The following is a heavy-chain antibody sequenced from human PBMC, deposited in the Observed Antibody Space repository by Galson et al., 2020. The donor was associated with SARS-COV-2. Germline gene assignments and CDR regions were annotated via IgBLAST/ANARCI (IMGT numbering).Heavy chain of an antibody. J-gene: IGHJ4*02. Sequence: SGPTLVQLTQTLTLTCTFSGFSLSTSGMCVSWIRQPPGKALEWLALIDWDDDKYYSTSLKTRLTISKDTTKNQVVLTMTNMDPVDSAKYYCDRTSDFWSGEDRPCDYWGQGTLVTVSS. V-gene: IGHV2-70*01. CDR2: IDWDDDK. CDR3: DRTSDFWSGEDRPCDY. D-gene: IGHD3-3*01. CDR1: GFSLSTSGMC.